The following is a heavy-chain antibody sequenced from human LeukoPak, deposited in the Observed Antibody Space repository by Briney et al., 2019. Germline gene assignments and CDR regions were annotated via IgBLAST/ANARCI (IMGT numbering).Heavy chain of an antibody. CDR3: ARGVNVGKGPPDLHY. Sequence: SVKVSCKASGGTFSSYAISWVRQAPGQGLEWMGGIIPIFGTANYAQKSQGRVTITTDESTSTAYMELSSLRSEDTAVYYCARGVNVGKGPPDLHYWGQGTLVTVSS. CDR2: IIPIFGTA. V-gene: IGHV1-69*05. D-gene: IGHD7-27*01. CDR1: GGTFSSYA. J-gene: IGHJ4*02.